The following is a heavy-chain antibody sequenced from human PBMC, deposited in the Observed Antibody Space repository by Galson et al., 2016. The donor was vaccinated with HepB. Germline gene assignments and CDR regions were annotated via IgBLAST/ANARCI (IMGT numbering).Heavy chain of an antibody. CDR1: GYTFTSFW. CDR3: ARRHSYFDY. Sequence: QSGAEVTKPGESLRISCQGSGYTFTSFWIDWVRQKPGKGLEWMGAIFTADSDTRYSPSFQGQVTISVDVSINTAYLQWSSLEASDTAMYYCARRHSYFDYWGRGTVVTVSS. CDR2: IFTADSDT. V-gene: IGHV5-51*01. J-gene: IGHJ4*02. D-gene: IGHD4-11*01.